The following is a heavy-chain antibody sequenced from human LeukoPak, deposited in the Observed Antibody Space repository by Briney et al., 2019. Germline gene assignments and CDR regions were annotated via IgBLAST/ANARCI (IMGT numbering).Heavy chain of an antibody. D-gene: IGHD3-3*01. V-gene: IGHV3-7*01. CDR1: GFTFSSFW. Sequence: GGSLRLSCAASGFTFSSFWMSWVRQSPGKGLEWVANIKEDGSEKYYVDSVKGRFTISRDNAKNSLYLQMNSLRAEDTAVYYCARVDKSYYDFWSGYRQPYYYYMDAWGKGTTVTVSS. CDR3: ARVDKSYYDFWSGYRQPYYYYMDA. CDR2: IKEDGSEK. J-gene: IGHJ6*03.